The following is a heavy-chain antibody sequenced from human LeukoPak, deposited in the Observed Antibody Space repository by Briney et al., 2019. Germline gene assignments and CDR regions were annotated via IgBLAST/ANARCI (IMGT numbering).Heavy chain of an antibody. J-gene: IGHJ4*02. CDR2: IIPILGIA. V-gene: IGHV1-69*02. Sequence: VASVKVSCKASGGTFSSYTISWVRQAPGQGLEWMGRIIPILGIANYAQKFQGRVTITADKSTSTAYMELSSLRSEDTAAYYCARGEDPSDFGVVTIDYWGQGTLVTVSS. D-gene: IGHD3-3*01. CDR3: ARGEDPSDFGVVTIDY. CDR1: GGTFSSYT.